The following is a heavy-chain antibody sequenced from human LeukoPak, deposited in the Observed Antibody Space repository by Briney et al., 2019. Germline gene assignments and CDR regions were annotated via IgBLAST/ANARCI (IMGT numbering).Heavy chain of an antibody. J-gene: IGHJ5*02. CDR2: IYYSGST. D-gene: IGHD4-17*01. CDR3: ARAEVTTNWFDP. V-gene: IGHV4-30-4*08. Sequence: SETLSLTCTVSGGSISSGDYYWSWIRQPPGKGLEWIGYIYYSGSTYYNPSLKSRVTISVDTSKNQFSLKLSSVTAADTAVYYCARAEVTTNWFDPWGQGTLVPVSS. CDR1: GGSISSGDYY.